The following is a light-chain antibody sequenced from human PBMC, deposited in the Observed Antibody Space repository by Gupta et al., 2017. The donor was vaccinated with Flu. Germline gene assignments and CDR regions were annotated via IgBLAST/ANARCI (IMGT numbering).Light chain of an antibody. Sequence: SSVLTQPPSVSVSPGQTASITCSGDKLGDKYACWYQQKPGQSPVLVIYQDSKRPSGIPERFSGSNSGNTATLTISGTQAMDEADYYCQAWDRSTVGFGGGTKLTVL. CDR1: KLGDKY. J-gene: IGLJ2*01. CDR3: QAWDRSTVG. V-gene: IGLV3-1*01. CDR2: QDS.